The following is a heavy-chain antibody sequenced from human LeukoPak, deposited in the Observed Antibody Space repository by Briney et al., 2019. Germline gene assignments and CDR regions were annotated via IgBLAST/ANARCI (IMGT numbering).Heavy chain of an antibody. CDR1: GGTLGTYA. J-gene: IGHJ6*03. V-gene: IGHV1-69*05. CDR2: ISPMFGIA. Sequence: ASVKVSCKASGGTLGTYAVSWVRQAPGQGLEWMGRISPMFGIANYTQKFQGRVTITTDESANTAYMELSSLTSEDTAVYYCARENSWIQPYMDVWGKGTTVIVSS. D-gene: IGHD5-18*01. CDR3: ARENSWIQPYMDV.